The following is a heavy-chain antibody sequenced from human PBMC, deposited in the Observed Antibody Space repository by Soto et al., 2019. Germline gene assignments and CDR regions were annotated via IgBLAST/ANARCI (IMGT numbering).Heavy chain of an antibody. D-gene: IGHD6-6*01. CDR3: ARGSINPYSSSSRVFPFDY. J-gene: IGHJ4*02. Sequence: GGSLRLSCAASGFTFSSYAMHWVRQAPGKGLEWVAVISYDGSNKYYADSVKGRFTISRDNSKNTLYLQMNSLRAEDTAVYYYARGSINPYSSSSRVFPFDYWGQGTLVTVSS. V-gene: IGHV3-30-3*01. CDR1: GFTFSSYA. CDR2: ISYDGSNK.